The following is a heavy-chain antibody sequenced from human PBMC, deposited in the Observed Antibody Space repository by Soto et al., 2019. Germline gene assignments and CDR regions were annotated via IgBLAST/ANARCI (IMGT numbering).Heavy chain of an antibody. V-gene: IGHV4-4*02. CDR2: TYHSGNT. J-gene: IGHJ3*02. Sequence: QLQESGPGLVEPSGTLSLTCAVSRGSMSSSDWWCWVRQAPGKGLEWIGETYHSGNTNYNPSLRRRVTLSVDNSKNQFSLTLTSVPAADTGVYYCATWGSTGFDIWGQGTMVTVSS. CDR1: RGSMSSSDW. D-gene: IGHD3-16*01. CDR3: ATWGSTGFDI.